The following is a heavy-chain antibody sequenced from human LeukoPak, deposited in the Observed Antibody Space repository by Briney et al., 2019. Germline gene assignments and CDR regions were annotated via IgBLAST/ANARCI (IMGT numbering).Heavy chain of an antibody. CDR3: ASGRPLGFDY. V-gene: IGHV4-59*13. CDR1: ADSISSYY. J-gene: IGHJ4*02. CDR2: IYYSGTT. D-gene: IGHD1-26*01. Sequence: SETLSLTCTVSADSISSYYWTWIRQPPGKGLEWIGYIYYSGTTNYNPSLKRRVTISVDTSKNQFSLKLSSVTAADTAVYYCASGRPLGFDYWGQGTLVTVSS.